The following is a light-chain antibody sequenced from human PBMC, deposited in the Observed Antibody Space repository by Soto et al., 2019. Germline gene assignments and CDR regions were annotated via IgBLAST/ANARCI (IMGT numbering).Light chain of an antibody. V-gene: IGKV3-20*01. Sequence: PGTGSLSAGKRTRGSCWASQSVSNNYLAWYQQKPGQAPRLLIYGASNRATGIPDRFSGSGSGTDFTLTISRLEPEDFAVYYCQQYGSSGTLGQGTKVDIK. CDR2: GAS. J-gene: IGKJ2*02. CDR1: QSVSNNY. CDR3: QQYGSSGT.